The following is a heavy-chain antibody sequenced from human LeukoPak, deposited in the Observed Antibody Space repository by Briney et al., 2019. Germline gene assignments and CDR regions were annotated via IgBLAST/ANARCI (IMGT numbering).Heavy chain of an antibody. V-gene: IGHV3-7*01. D-gene: IGHD6-19*01. Sequence: GGSLRLSCAASGFTFSTYWMHWVRQVPGKGLEWVANIKQDGSEKYYVDSVKGRFTISRDNAKNSLYLQMNSLRAEDTAVYYCAREYSSGWYPRDWGQGTLVTVSS. CDR2: IKQDGSEK. CDR1: GFTFSTYW. J-gene: IGHJ4*02. CDR3: AREYSSGWYPRD.